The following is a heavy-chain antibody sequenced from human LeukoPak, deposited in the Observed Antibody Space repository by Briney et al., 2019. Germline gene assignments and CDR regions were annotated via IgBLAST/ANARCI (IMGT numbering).Heavy chain of an antibody. CDR2: IRNSGSTT. J-gene: IGHJ4*02. CDR3: ARTQRFGDYNLDY. CDR1: GFTFSNYE. V-gene: IGHV3-48*03. Sequence: GGSLSLSCAASGFTFSNYEMNWVRQAPGKGPEWVSYIRNSGSTTYCADSVKGRFTVSRDNAKNALYLQMNSLRAEDTAVYYCARTQRFGDYNLDYWGQGTLVTVSS. D-gene: IGHD4-17*01.